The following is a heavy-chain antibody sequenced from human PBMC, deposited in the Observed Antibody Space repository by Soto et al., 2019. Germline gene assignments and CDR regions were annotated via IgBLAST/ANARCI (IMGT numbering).Heavy chain of an antibody. J-gene: IGHJ4*02. CDR2: INPSTGGT. CDR3: ARDLGGLGDPFDN. V-gene: IGHV1-2*02. CDR1: GYTFTGYY. Sequence: QVHLVQSGAEVKKAGASVKVSCKASGYTFTGYYIHWVRQAPGQGFEWVGWINPSTGGTSYAQKFRGRVTVTRDTSISTAYMELTRLRSNDTAVYYCARDLGGLGDPFDNWGQGTRVTVFS. D-gene: IGHD3-16*01.